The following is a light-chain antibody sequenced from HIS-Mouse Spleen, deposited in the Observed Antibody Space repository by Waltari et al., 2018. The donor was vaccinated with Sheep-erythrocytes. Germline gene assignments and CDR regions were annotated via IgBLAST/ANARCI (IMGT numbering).Light chain of an antibody. CDR2: EGS. J-gene: IGLJ3*02. V-gene: IGLV2-23*01. CDR1: NSDVGSYNL. Sequence: QSALTQPASVSGSPGQSITISCTGTNSDVGSYNLVSWYQQHPGNAPKPMIYEGSKRPSGVSNRFSGSKSGNTASLTISGLQAEDEADYYCCSYAGSSTPWVFGGGTKLTVL. CDR3: CSYAGSSTPWV.